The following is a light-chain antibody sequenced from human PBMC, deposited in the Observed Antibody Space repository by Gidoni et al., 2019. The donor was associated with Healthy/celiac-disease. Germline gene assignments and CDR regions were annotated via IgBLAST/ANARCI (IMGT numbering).Light chain of an antibody. CDR3: QQYGSSPPRYT. V-gene: IGKV3-20*01. Sequence: IVLTQSPGTLSLSPGERATLSCRASQSVSSSYLAWYQQKPGQAPRLLIYGASSGSGTDFTLTISRLEPEDFAVYYCQQYGSSPPRYTFVQGTKLEIK. CDR2: GAS. J-gene: IGKJ2*01. CDR1: QSVSSSY.